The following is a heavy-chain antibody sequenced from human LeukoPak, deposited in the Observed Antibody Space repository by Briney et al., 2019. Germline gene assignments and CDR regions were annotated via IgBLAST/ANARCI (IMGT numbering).Heavy chain of an antibody. V-gene: IGHV5-51*03. CDR3: ARRQYYETDFDP. CDR2: IYPSDYNT. Sequence: TGESLKISCTASGNGFGNYWIGWVRQVPGKGLEWMGIIYPSDYNTVYKPSLKGQVTISADSSISISYLQLSSLKASATSTNYCARRQYYETDFDPWGQG. D-gene: IGHD3-16*01. J-gene: IGHJ5*02. CDR1: GNGFGNYW.